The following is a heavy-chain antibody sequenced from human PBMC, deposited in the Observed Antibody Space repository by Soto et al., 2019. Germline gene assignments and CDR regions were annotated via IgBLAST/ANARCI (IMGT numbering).Heavy chain of an antibody. Sequence: QVQLQESGPGLVKPSQTLSLTCIVSGGSISTGDYYWSWIRQPPGKGLEWIGYIYHSETTYYNPSIKSRVTISVDTSKNQFSLKLSSVTAADTAVYYCASRLDGHWYFDLWGRGTLVTVSS. D-gene: IGHD3-3*01. V-gene: IGHV4-30-4*01. J-gene: IGHJ2*01. CDR3: ASRLDGHWYFDL. CDR1: GGSISTGDYY. CDR2: IYHSETT.